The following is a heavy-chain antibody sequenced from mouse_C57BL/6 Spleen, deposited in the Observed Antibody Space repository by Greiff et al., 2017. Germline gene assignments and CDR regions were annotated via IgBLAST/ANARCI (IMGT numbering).Heavy chain of an antibody. V-gene: IGHV3-5*01. CDR2: IYYSGTI. D-gene: IGHD2-10*02. J-gene: IGHJ1*03. Sequence: VQLKQSGPGLVKPSQTVFLTCTVTGISITTGNYRWSWIRQFPGNKLEWIGYIYYSGTITYNPSLTSRTTITRDTPKNQFFLEMNSLTAEDTATYYCARYGNYDWYFDVWGTGTTVTVSS. CDR1: GISITTGNYR. CDR3: ARYGNYDWYFDV.